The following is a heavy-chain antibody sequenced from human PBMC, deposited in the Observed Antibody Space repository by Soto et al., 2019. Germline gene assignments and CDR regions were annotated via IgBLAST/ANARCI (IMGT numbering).Heavy chain of an antibody. CDR3: ATPTRYCSGGSCYARFDY. CDR1: GYTLTELS. J-gene: IGHJ4*02. D-gene: IGHD2-15*01. V-gene: IGHV1-24*01. Sequence: ASVKVSCKVSGYTLTELSMHWVRQAPGKGLEWMGGFDPEDGETIYAQKFQGRVTMTADTSTDSAYMELSSLRSEDTAVYYCATPTRYCSGGSCYARFDYWGQGTLVTVSS. CDR2: FDPEDGET.